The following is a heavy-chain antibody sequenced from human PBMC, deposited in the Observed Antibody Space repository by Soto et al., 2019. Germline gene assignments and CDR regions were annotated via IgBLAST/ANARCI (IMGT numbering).Heavy chain of an antibody. V-gene: IGHV4-39*07. J-gene: IGHJ5*02. CDR1: GGSLSSSSYY. Sequence: SETLSLTCTVSGGSLSSSSYYWGWIRQPPGKGLEWIGNIFYSGNTYYNPSLKSRVTISVDTSKNQFSLKLSSVTAADTAVYYCARVPGPWGQGTLVTVSS. CDR3: ARVPGP. CDR2: IFYSGNT.